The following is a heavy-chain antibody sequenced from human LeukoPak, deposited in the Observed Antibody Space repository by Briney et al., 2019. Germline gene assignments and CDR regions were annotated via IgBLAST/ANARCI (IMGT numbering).Heavy chain of an antibody. CDR1: GFTFSSHG. V-gene: IGHV3-33*01. CDR2: IWYDGSNK. J-gene: IGHJ4*02. D-gene: IGHD6-13*01. CDR3: ARWGSTPQQLVPIFDY. Sequence: GRSLRLSCAASGFTFSSHGMHGVRQARGKGLEGGAVIWYDGSNKYYADSVKGRFTISRDNPKNTLYLQMNSLRAEDTAVYYCARWGSTPQQLVPIFDYWGQGTLVTVSS.